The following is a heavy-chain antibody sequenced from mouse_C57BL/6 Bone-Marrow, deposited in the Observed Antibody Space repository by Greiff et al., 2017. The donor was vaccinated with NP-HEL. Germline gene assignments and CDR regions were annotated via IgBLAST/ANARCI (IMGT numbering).Heavy chain of an antibody. Sequence: QVQLQQSGAELARPGASVKMSCKASGYTFTSYTMHWVKQRPGQGLEWIGYINPSSGYTKYNQKFKDKATLTADKSSSTAYMQLSSLTSEDSAVYYCARNYYGSTYYAMDDWGQGTSVTVSS. CDR2: INPSSGYT. J-gene: IGHJ4*01. CDR3: ARNYYGSTYYAMDD. CDR1: GYTFTSYT. V-gene: IGHV1-4*01. D-gene: IGHD1-1*01.